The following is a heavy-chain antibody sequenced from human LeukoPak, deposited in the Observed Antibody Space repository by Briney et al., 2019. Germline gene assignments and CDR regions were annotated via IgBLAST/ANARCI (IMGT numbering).Heavy chain of an antibody. CDR2: FDPEDGET. V-gene: IGHV1-24*01. Sequence: ASVKVSCKVSGYTLTELSVHWVRQAPGKGLEWMGGFDPEDGETIYAQKFQGRVTMTEDTSTDTAYMELSSLRSEDTAVYYCATDPLLVPAAIPHPYFDYWGQGTLVTVSS. CDR1: GYTLTELS. CDR3: ATDPLLVPAAIPHPYFDY. J-gene: IGHJ4*02. D-gene: IGHD2-2*02.